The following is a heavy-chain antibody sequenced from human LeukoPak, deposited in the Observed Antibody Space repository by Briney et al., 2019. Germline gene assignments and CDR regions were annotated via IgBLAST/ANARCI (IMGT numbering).Heavy chain of an antibody. CDR3: ASGGYSYVYPAHY. Sequence: GRSLRLSCAASGFTFSGYGMHWVRQAPGKGLEWVAVISYDGSNKYYADSVKGRFTISRDNSKNTLYLQMNSLRAEDTAVYYCASGGYSYVYPAHYWGQGTLVTVSS. D-gene: IGHD5-18*01. CDR1: GFTFSGYG. J-gene: IGHJ4*02. V-gene: IGHV3-30*03. CDR2: ISYDGSNK.